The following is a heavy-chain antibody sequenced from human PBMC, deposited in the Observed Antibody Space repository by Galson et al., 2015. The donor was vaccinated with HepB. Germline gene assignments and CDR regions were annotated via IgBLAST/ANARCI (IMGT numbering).Heavy chain of an antibody. D-gene: IGHD3-10*01. CDR3: ARDRDHASGNGWFDP. V-gene: IGHV4-4*07. J-gene: IGHJ5*02. CDR1: GGSIISYY. CDR2: IYSSGST. Sequence: ETLSLTCTVSGGSIISYYWSWIRQPAGKGLEWIGRIYSSGSTDYTPSLRSRLTMSVDTSKNQFSLKLSSVTAADTAVYYCARDRDHASGNGWFDPWGQGTLVTVSS.